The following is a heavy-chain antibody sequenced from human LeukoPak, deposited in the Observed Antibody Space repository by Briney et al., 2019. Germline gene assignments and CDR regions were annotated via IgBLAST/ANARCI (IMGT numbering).Heavy chain of an antibody. V-gene: IGHV4-59*01. J-gene: IGHJ3*02. CDR3: ARATMTSDAFDI. CDR1: GGSISSYY. D-gene: IGHD3-22*01. Sequence: PSETLSLTCTVSGGSISSYYWSWIRQPPGKGLEWIGFIHYSGSTNYNPSLKSRVTISVDTSKNQLSLKLSSVTAADTAVYYCARATMTSDAFDIWGQGTMVTVSS. CDR2: IHYSGST.